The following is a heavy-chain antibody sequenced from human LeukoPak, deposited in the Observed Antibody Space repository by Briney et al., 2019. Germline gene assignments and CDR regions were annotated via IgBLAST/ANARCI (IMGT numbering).Heavy chain of an antibody. CDR2: INPNSGDI. CDR1: GYTFTGYY. D-gene: IGHD3-3*01. CDR3: ARDVGDFWSGYYTGGYYYYMDV. Sequence: GASVKVSCKASGYTFTGYYMHWVRQAPGQGLEWMGWINPNSGDINSAQKFQGRVTMTRDTSISTAYMELTWLRSDDTAIYYCARDVGDFWSGYYTGGYYYYMDVWGKGTTVTVSS. J-gene: IGHJ6*03. V-gene: IGHV1-2*02.